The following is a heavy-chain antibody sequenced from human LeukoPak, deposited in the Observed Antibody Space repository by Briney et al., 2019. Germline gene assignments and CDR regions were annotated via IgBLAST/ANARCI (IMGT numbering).Heavy chain of an antibody. CDR1: GDSVSSNSAA. CDR2: TYYRSKWYS. V-gene: IGHV6-1*01. CDR3: TRAGGYSSGWNGWNLDL. D-gene: IGHD6-19*01. Sequence: SQTLSLTWAISGDSVSSNSAAWNWIRQCPSRGLEWLGRTYYRSKWYSDYAVSVKGRVIINSDTSKNQVSLQLNSVTPEDTAVYYCTRAGGYSSGWNGWNLDLWGRGTRVIVSS. J-gene: IGHJ2*01.